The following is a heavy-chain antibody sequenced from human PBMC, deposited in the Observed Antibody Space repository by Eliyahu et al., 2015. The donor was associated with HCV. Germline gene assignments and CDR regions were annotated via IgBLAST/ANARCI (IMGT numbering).Heavy chain of an antibody. CDR1: GFTFSSXW. V-gene: IGHV3-7*01. CDR2: IKQDGSEK. CDR3: ARDPDSSSWYKVMQNYYYYYYMDV. J-gene: IGHJ6*03. D-gene: IGHD6-13*01. Sequence: EVQLVESGGGLVQPGGSLRLSCAASGFTFSSXWMSWVRQAPGKGLEWVANIKQDGSEKYYVDSVKGRFTISRDNAKNSLYLQMNSLRAEDTAVYYCARDPDSSSWYKVMQNYYYYYYMDVWGKGTTVTVSS.